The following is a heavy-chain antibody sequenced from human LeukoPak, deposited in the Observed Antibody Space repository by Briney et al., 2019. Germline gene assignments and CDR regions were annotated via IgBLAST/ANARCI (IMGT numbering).Heavy chain of an antibody. CDR3: TPDRTMKGY. CDR1: GFTFSNAW. D-gene: IGHD3-22*01. V-gene: IGHV3-15*01. Sequence: PGGSLRLSCAASGFTFSNAWMAWVRQAPGKGLEWVGRIRSKTDGGTIDYAAPVKDRFTISRDDSKNTLYLQMNSLEIEDTAVYFRTPDRTMKGYRGQGTLVTVFS. CDR2: IRSKTDGGTI. J-gene: IGHJ4*02.